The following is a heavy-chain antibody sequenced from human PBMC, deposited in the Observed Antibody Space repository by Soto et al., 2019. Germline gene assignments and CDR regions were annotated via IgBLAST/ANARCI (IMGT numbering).Heavy chain of an antibody. V-gene: IGHV4-31*03. CDR1: GGSISSGGYY. Sequence: QVQLQESGPGLVKASQTLSLTCNVSGGSISSGGYYWTWIRQHPGKGLEWIGNIHHSGSTFYNPSLKSRVSISVDTCKNQFSLKLSSVTAADTAEYFCVRGVLSWGQGTLVTVSS. CDR2: IHHSGST. CDR3: VRGVLS. D-gene: IGHD3-10*01. J-gene: IGHJ1*01.